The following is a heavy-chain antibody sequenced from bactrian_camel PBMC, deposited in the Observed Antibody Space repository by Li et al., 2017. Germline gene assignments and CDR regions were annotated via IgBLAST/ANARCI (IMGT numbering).Heavy chain of an antibody. Sequence: VQLVESGGGSVQAGGSLSLSCEMSGYTYTSKPCMGWFRQSPGKEREEVAHIYARNGRSDVSGPVKGRFTVSQDDAKYTVFLQMNDLKPEDTGVYTCAADSEQWFGCSATSPANYDAWGPGTQVTVS. CDR2: IYARNGRS. J-gene: IGHJ4*01. CDR3: AADSEQWFGCSATSPANYDA. CDR1: GYTYTSKP. D-gene: IGHD2*01. V-gene: IGHV3-3*01.